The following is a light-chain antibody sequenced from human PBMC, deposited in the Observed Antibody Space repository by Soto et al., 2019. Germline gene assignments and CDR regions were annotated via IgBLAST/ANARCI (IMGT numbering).Light chain of an antibody. J-gene: IGKJ1*01. CDR1: QGISSY. V-gene: IGKV1-9*01. Sequence: DIQLTQSPSFLSASVGDRVTITCRASQGISSYLAWYQLEPGKAPKLLIYAASTLQSGVPSRFSGSGSGTDFTLTVSSLQPEDFATYYCQQLNSYPWTFGQGTKVEIK. CDR2: AAS. CDR3: QQLNSYPWT.